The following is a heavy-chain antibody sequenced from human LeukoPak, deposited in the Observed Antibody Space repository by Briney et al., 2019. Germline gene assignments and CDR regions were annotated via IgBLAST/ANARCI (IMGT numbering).Heavy chain of an antibody. D-gene: IGHD1-26*01. V-gene: IGHV3-11*01. CDR2: ISRSGATL. CDR3: ARRGVPNDY. CDR1: GFTFSDFY. J-gene: IGHJ4*02. Sequence: GGSLRLSCAASGFTFSDFYMSRIRQAPGKGLEWVSHISRSGATLYYADSVRGRFTISRDNAKNSLYLQMNTLRAEDTALYYCARRGVPNDYWGQGTLVTVSS.